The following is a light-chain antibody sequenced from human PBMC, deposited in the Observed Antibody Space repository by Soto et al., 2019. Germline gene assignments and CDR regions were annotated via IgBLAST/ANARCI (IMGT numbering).Light chain of an antibody. V-gene: IGKV3-11*01. CDR2: DAS. CDR3: QQRSNWPPAT. Sequence: EIVLTQSPATLSLSPGERATLSCRASQSVSSYLAWYQQKPGQAPRLLIYDASNRATGIPARFSGSGSGTDFTLTIGGLEPEDFAVYYCQQRSNWPPATFGQGTRLEIK. CDR1: QSVSSY. J-gene: IGKJ5*01.